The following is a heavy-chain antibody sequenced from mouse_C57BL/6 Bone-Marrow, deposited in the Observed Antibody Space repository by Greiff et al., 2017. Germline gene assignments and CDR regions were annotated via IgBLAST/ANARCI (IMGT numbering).Heavy chain of an antibody. V-gene: IGHV5-6*01. J-gene: IGHJ1*03. Sequence: EVQRVESGGDLVKPGGSLKLSCAASGFTFSSYGMSWVRQTPDKRLEWVATISSGGSYTYYPDSVKGRFTISRDNAKNTLYLQMSSLKSDDTAMYYCARPPTTVVAGYFDVWGTGTTVTVSS. CDR1: GFTFSSYG. CDR3: ARPPTTVVAGYFDV. D-gene: IGHD1-1*01. CDR2: ISSGGSYT.